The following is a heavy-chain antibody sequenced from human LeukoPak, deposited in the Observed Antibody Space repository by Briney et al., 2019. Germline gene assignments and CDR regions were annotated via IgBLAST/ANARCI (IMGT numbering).Heavy chain of an antibody. CDR1: GGSFSGYY. J-gene: IGHJ4*02. Sequence: SETLSLTCAVYGGSFSGYYWSWIRQPPGKGLEWIGEINHSGSTNYNPSLKSRVTISVDTSKNQFSLKLSSVTAADTAVYYYARGTAMGLDYWGQGTLVTVSS. CDR3: ARGTAMGLDY. CDR2: INHSGST. D-gene: IGHD5-18*01. V-gene: IGHV4-34*01.